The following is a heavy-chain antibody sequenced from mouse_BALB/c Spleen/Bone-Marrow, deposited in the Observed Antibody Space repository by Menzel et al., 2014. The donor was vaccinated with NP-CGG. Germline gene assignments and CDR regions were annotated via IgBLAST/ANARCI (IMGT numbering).Heavy chain of an antibody. Sequence: EVKLVDSGGGLVQPGGSRKISCAASGFTFSSFGMHWVRQPPEKGLEWVAYISTGSSPIYYADTVKGRFIISRDNPKNTLFLQMTSLRSEDTAMYYCARKGAMITHYYAMDYWGQGTSVTVSS. V-gene: IGHV5-17*02. CDR1: GFTFSSFG. D-gene: IGHD2-4*01. CDR2: ISTGSSPI. CDR3: ARKGAMITHYYAMDY. J-gene: IGHJ4*01.